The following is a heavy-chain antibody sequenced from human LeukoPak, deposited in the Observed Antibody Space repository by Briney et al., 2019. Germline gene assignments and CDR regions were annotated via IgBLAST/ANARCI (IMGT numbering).Heavy chain of an antibody. CDR2: ISYDGSNK. CDR1: GFTFSSYA. Sequence: PGRSLRLSCAASGFTFSSYAMHWVRQAPGKGLEWVAVISYDGSNKYYADSVKGRFTISRDNSKNTLYLQMNSLRAEDTAVYYCAKIGREAVATSTVYYYYMDVWGKGTTVTISS. V-gene: IGHV3-30*04. D-gene: IGHD6-19*01. J-gene: IGHJ6*03. CDR3: AKIGREAVATSTVYYYYMDV.